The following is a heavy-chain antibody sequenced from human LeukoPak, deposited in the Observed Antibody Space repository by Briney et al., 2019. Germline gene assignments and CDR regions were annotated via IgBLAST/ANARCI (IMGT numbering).Heavy chain of an antibody. CDR3: ARGSPPRRNYDSRGYYSYYFDY. CDR2: ISAYKGNT. CDR1: GYTFTSYG. Sequence: SVHVPYKASGYTFTSYGISWVRQAPAQGLEWMGLISAYKGNTHYAQKLQGRVTMTTDTSTSTVYMELRSLRSDDTAVYYCARGSPPRRNYDSRGYYSYYFDYWGQGTLVTVSS. D-gene: IGHD3-22*01. V-gene: IGHV1-18*01. J-gene: IGHJ4*02.